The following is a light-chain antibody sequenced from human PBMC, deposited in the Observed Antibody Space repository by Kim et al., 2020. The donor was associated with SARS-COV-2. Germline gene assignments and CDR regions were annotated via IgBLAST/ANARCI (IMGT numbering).Light chain of an antibody. Sequence: SSELTQDPAVSVALGQTVTITCQGDSLRSYYASWYQQKPGQAPVLIVYGKNNRPSGIPDRFSGSSSGNTASLTISGAQAEDEADYYCNSRDSNFRLPFVFGIGTKVTVL. V-gene: IGLV3-19*01. J-gene: IGLJ1*01. CDR1: SLRSYY. CDR2: GKN. CDR3: NSRDSNFRLPFV.